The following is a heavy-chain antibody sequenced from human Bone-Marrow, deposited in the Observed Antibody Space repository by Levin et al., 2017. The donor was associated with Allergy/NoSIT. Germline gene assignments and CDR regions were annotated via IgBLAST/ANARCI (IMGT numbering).Heavy chain of an antibody. Sequence: SGPTLVKPTQTLELTCTFSGFSLNTRGMRVAWMRQAPGKALECLARIDWDNDKVYRTSLKTRLTISKDTSKNQVVLKMTKVDPADTATYFCARVYDISGYHGYYFDYWGPGILVTVSS. CDR2: IDWDNDK. CDR3: ARVYDISGYHGYYFDY. J-gene: IGHJ4*02. D-gene: IGHD3-22*01. V-gene: IGHV2-70*04. CDR1: GFSLNTRGMR.